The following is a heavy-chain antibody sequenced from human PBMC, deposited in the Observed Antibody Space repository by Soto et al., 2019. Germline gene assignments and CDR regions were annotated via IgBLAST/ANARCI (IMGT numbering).Heavy chain of an antibody. J-gene: IGHJ3*01. CDR3: ARDAAAGTDRPVL. D-gene: IGHD6-13*01. Sequence: PGGSLRLSCAGSGFTFKNYWMTWARQAPGKGLDWVATISPDGRKTYNVDSLKGRFTISRDNAENSLFLQLNSLRVEDTAVYYFARDAAAGTDRPVLWGQGIMVNVSS. CDR1: GFTFKNYW. CDR2: ISPDGRKT. V-gene: IGHV3-7*04.